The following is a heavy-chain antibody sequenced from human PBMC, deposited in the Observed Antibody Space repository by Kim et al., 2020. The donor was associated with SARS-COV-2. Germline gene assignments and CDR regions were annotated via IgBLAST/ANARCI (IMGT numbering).Heavy chain of an antibody. CDR1: GFTFSRYS. V-gene: IGHV3-21*01. Sequence: GGSLRLSCAASGFTFSRYSMNWVRQAPGKGLEWVSSISSSSSYIYYADSVKGRFTISRDNAKNSLYLQMNSLRAEDTAVYYCARGRYCSGSSCYYYGVDAWGQGTTVTVSS. CDR3: ARGRYCSGSSCYYYGVDA. J-gene: IGHJ6*02. D-gene: IGHD2-15*01. CDR2: ISSSSSYI.